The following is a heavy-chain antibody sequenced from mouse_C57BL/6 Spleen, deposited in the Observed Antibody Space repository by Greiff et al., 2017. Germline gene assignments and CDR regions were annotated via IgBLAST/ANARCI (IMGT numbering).Heavy chain of an antibody. CDR3: TRAPYYYGNAMDY. J-gene: IGHJ4*01. V-gene: IGHV5-9-1*02. D-gene: IGHD1-1*01. CDR2: ISSGGDYI. Sequence: EVKVVESGEGLVKPGGSLKLSCAASGFTFSSYAMSWVRQTPEKRLEWVAYISSGGDYIYYADTVKGRFTISRDNARNTLYLQMSSLKSEDTAMYYCTRAPYYYGNAMDYWGQGTSVTVSS. CDR1: GFTFSSYA.